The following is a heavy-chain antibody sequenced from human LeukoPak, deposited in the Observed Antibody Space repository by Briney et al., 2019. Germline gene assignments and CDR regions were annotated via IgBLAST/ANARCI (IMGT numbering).Heavy chain of an antibody. CDR1: GGSISSSSYY. V-gene: IGHV4-39*07. Sequence: LSETLSLTCTVSGGSISSSSYYWGWIRQPPGKGLEWIGSIYYSGSTYYNPSLKSRVTISVDTSKNQFSLKLSSVTAADTAVYYCAREWVVVVAADSDAFDIWGQGTMVTVSS. J-gene: IGHJ3*02. D-gene: IGHD2-15*01. CDR2: IYYSGST. CDR3: AREWVVVVAADSDAFDI.